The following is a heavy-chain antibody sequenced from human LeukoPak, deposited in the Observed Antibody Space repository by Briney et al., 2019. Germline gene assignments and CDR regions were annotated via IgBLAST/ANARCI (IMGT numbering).Heavy chain of an antibody. J-gene: IGHJ4*02. D-gene: IGHD3-22*01. CDR1: GYTFTSYY. Sequence: ASVKVSCKASGYTFTSYYMHWVRQAPGQGLEWMGIINPSGGSTSYAQKFQGRVTMTRDMSTSTVYMELSSLRSEDTAVYYCARALQGLTYYYDSSGYRGIDYWGQGTLVTVSS. CDR2: INPSGGST. CDR3: ARALQGLTYYYDSSGYRGIDY. V-gene: IGHV1-46*01.